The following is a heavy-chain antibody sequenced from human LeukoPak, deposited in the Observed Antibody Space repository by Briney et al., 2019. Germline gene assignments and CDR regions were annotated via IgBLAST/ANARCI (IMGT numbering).Heavy chain of an antibody. D-gene: IGHD1-1*01. J-gene: IGHJ3*02. V-gene: IGHV4-38-2*02. Sequence: KASETLSLTCTVSENSITSDYYWAWIRQPPGKGLEWIGSIYHSGSTYYNPSLKSRVTTSVDTSKKQFSLKLSSVTAADTAVYYCARRRYGGDAFDIWDQGTMVTVSS. CDR3: ARRRYGGDAFDI. CDR2: IYHSGST. CDR1: ENSITSDYY.